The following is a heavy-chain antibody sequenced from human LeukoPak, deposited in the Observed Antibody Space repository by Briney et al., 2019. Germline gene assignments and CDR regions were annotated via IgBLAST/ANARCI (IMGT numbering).Heavy chain of an antibody. CDR1: GFTFSSHA. CDR2: ISCSGGSA. CDR3: AKAGDAWGYNSPLGGRFDY. J-gene: IGHJ4*02. Sequence: GGSLRLSCAASGFTFSSHAMSWVRQAPAKGLDGVGLISCSGGSAYNADSVKGRFTISKSNSNNSLYLQMNSLRAEDKAVYYCAKAGDAWGYNSPLGGRFDYWGQGTLVTVSS. D-gene: IGHD5-24*01. V-gene: IGHV3-23*01.